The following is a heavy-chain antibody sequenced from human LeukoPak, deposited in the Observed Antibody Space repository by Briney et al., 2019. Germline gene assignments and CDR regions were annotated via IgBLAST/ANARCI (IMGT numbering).Heavy chain of an antibody. V-gene: IGHV3-48*01. CDR2: ISSSSSTI. J-gene: IGHJ4*02. Sequence: GGSLRLSCAASGFTFSSYSMNWVRQAPGKGLEWVSYISSSSSTIYYADSVKGRFTISRDNAKNSLYLQMNSLRAEDTAVYYCARDRMGRGDYWGQGTLVTVSS. CDR3: ARDRMGRGDY. CDR1: GFTFSSYS. D-gene: IGHD1-26*01.